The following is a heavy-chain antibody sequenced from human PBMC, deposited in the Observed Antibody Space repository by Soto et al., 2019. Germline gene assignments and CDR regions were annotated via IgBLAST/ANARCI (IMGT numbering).Heavy chain of an antibody. Sequence: QVQLQESGPGLVKPSETLSLTCAVSGDSISSYYCMWIRQPPGKGLESIGYLYYGRSANYNPSLKSRVSLSVDTSTNQCSLTLSSMTAADTAVYYFALRSMAVVPEYWGQGTLVTVSS. V-gene: IGHV4-59*01. CDR1: GDSISSYY. CDR2: LYYGRSA. J-gene: IGHJ4*02. D-gene: IGHD3-22*01. CDR3: ALRSMAVVPEY.